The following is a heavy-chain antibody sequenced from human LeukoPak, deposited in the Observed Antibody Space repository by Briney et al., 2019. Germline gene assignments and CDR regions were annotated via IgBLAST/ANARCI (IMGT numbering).Heavy chain of an antibody. Sequence: GGSLRLSCAASGFTFSSYGMSWVRQAPGKGLEWVSTINSGGSAYYADSVKGRFTISRDNSKNTLYLQMNSLRAEDTAVYYCARDPSKLLDSSGYVDYWGQGTLVTVSS. D-gene: IGHD3-22*01. CDR3: ARDPSKLLDSSGYVDY. V-gene: IGHV3-23*01. CDR1: GFTFSSYG. J-gene: IGHJ4*02. CDR2: INSGGSA.